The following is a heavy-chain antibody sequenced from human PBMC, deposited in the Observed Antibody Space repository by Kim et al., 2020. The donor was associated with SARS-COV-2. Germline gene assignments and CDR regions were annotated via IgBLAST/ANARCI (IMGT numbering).Heavy chain of an antibody. V-gene: IGHV3-15*01. CDR2: IKSKTDGGTT. D-gene: IGHD4-17*01. Sequence: GGSLRLSCAASGFTFSNAWMSWVRQAPGKGLEWVGRIKSKTDGGTTDYAAPVKGRFTISRDDSKNTLYLQMNSLKTEDTAVYYCTTNDYGDVYYYYGMDVCGQGTTVTVSS. J-gene: IGHJ6*02. CDR1: GFTFSNAW. CDR3: TTNDYGDVYYYYGMDV.